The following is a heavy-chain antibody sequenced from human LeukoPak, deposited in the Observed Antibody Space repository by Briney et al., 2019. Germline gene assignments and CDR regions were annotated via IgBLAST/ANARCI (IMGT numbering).Heavy chain of an antibody. Sequence: GESLKISCSAFGHSFANYWIAWVRQVPGKGLEYMGIIYPDDSNTRYSPSFQGQVTISADKSISTAYLQWSSLKASDTAMYYCARQRVGASGVYYYYYYIDVWGKGTTVTVSS. D-gene: IGHD1-26*01. V-gene: IGHV5-51*01. CDR1: GHSFANYW. CDR2: IYPDDSNT. CDR3: ARQRVGASGVYYYYYYIDV. J-gene: IGHJ6*03.